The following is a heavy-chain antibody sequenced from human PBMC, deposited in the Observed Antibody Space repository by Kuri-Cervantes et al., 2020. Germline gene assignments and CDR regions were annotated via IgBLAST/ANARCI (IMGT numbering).Heavy chain of an antibody. CDR2: IIPIFGTA. Sequence: SVKVSCKASGGTFSSYAISWVRQAPGQGLEWMGGIIPIFGTANYAQKFQGRVTITTDESTSTAYMELSSLGSEDTAVYYCARWVGSGWYIDYWGQGTLVTVSS. V-gene: IGHV1-69*05. CDR1: GGTFSSYA. D-gene: IGHD6-19*01. CDR3: ARWVGSGWYIDY. J-gene: IGHJ4*02.